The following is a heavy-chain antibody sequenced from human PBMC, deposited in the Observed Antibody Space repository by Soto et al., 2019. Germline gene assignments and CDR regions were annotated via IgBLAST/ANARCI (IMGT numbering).Heavy chain of an antibody. D-gene: IGHD6-6*01. CDR2: IYYSGST. J-gene: IGHJ4*02. V-gene: IGHV4-59*01. Sequence: SETLSLTCTVSGGSISSYYWSWIRQPPGKGLEWIGYIYYSGSTNYNPSLKSRVTMSVDTSKNQFSLKLSSVTAADTAVYYCAVSIAARPGDFDYWGQGTLVTVSS. CDR3: AVSIAARPGDFDY. CDR1: GGSISSYY.